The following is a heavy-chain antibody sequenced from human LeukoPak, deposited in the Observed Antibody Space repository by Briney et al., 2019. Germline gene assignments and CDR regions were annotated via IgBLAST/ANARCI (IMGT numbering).Heavy chain of an antibody. D-gene: IGHD2/OR15-2a*01. CDR2: ISSSSSYI. Sequence: GGSLRLSCAASGFTFSSYSMNWVRQAPGKGLEWVSYISSSSSYIYYADSVKGGFTISRENTKNSLYMQMNRLRDEETGVYYGARDWGWTFLNYYYYYYMYVWGKGTTVTVSS. V-gene: IGHV3-21*01. J-gene: IGHJ6*03. CDR1: GFTFSSYS. CDR3: ARDWGWTFLNYYYYYYMYV.